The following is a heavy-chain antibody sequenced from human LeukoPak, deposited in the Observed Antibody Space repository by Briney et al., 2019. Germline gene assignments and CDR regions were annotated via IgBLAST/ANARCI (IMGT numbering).Heavy chain of an antibody. CDR3: ARVGYDSSGYLYGMDV. Sequence: PSENLSLTCTVSGGSISSYYWSWIRQPPGKGLEWIGYIYYSGSTNYNPSLKSRVTISVDTSKNQFSLKLSSVTAADTAVYYCARVGYDSSGYLYGMDVWGQGTTVTVSS. J-gene: IGHJ6*02. D-gene: IGHD3-22*01. CDR1: GGSISSYY. V-gene: IGHV4-59*01. CDR2: IYYSGST.